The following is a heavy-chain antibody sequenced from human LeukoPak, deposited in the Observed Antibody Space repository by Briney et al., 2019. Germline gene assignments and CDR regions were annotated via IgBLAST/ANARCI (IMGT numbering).Heavy chain of an antibody. V-gene: IGHV1-18*01. D-gene: IGHD2-15*01. CDR1: GYTFTGYG. CDR2: ISAYNGNT. CDR3: ARDLGVVAAAYYYYYMDV. J-gene: IGHJ6*03. Sequence: ASVKVSCKASGYTFTGYGISWVRQAPGQGLEWMGWISAYNGNTNYAQKLQGRVTMTTDTSTSTAYMELRSLRSDDTAVYYCARDLGVVAAAYYYYYMDVWGKGTTVTVSS.